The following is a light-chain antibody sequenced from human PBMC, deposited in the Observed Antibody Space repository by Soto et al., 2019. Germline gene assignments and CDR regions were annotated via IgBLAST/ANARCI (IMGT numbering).Light chain of an antibody. CDR1: QSVNSRY. Sequence: EVVLTQSPGTLSLSPGEIAILSCRASQSVNSRYLAWYQQKHGQAPRLLISVASSRATGIPDRFSGSGSGTDFTLIINRLEAEDFAVYYCQHYDNAPLTFGGGTKVEI. CDR2: VAS. V-gene: IGKV3-20*01. CDR3: QHYDNAPLT. J-gene: IGKJ4*01.